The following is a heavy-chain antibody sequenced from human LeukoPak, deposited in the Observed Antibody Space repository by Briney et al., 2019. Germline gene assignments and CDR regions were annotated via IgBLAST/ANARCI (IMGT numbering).Heavy chain of an antibody. CDR2: IYYSGST. V-gene: IGHV4-39*02. D-gene: IGHD4-11*01. J-gene: IGHJ4*02. Sequence: PSETLSLTCTVSGGSISSSTYYWGWIRQPPGKGPEWIGNIYYSGSTHYNPSLKSRVTISVDTSKNHFSLKLSSVTAADTAVYFCARLDYPTLAFDSWGQGTLVTVSS. CDR3: ARLDYPTLAFDS. CDR1: GGSISSSTYY.